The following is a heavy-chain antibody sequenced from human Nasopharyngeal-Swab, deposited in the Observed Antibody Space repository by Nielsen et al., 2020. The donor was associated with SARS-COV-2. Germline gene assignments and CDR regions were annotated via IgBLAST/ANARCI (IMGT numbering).Heavy chain of an antibody. Sequence: SLKIYCAASGSTFSSFRMHWVRQAPGKGLGWVAFIANDASNEYYGDSVKGRFSISRDSSKNTLYLQMDSMRGDDTAVYYCARDAPAHYGAFYWGRGTLVTVSS. CDR2: IANDASNE. CDR1: GSTFSSFR. V-gene: IGHV3-30*03. J-gene: IGHJ4*02. D-gene: IGHD4-17*01. CDR3: ARDAPAHYGAFY.